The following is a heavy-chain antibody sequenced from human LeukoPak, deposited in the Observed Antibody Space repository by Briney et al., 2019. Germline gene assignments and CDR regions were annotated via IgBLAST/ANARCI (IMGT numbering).Heavy chain of an antibody. J-gene: IGHJ4*02. D-gene: IGHD2-8*01. CDR1: GGSISSSNW. CDR3: ARSTYGLGGYFDY. V-gene: IGHV4-4*02. Sequence: SSETLSLTCAVSGGSISSSNWWSWVRQPPGKGLEWIGEIYHSGTTNYNPSLESRVTISVDKSTNQLSLKLNSVTAADTAVYYCARSTYGLGGYFDYWGQGTLVTVSS. CDR2: IYHSGTT.